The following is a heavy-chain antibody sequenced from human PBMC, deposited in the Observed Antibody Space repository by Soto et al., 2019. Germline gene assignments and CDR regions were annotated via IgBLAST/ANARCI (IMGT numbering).Heavy chain of an antibody. CDR2: VKQDGSEK. Sequence: EVPLVESGGGLVQPGGSLRLSCAASGFTFSSYWMNWVRQAPGKGLEWVANVKQDGSEKYYVDSVKGRFTISRDNARNSLYLQMNSLRAEDTAVYYCAGGSGWLVTDWGQGTLVTVSS. J-gene: IGHJ4*02. D-gene: IGHD6-19*01. V-gene: IGHV3-7*04. CDR1: GFTFSSYW. CDR3: AGGSGWLVTD.